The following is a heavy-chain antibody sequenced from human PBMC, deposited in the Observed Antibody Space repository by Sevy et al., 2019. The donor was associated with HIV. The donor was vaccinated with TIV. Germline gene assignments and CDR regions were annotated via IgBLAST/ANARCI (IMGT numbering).Heavy chain of an antibody. CDR2: ISYIGST. J-gene: IGHJ4*02. D-gene: IGHD3-16*01. Sequence: SETLSLTCTVSGGSVSSGNYYWTWIRQPPGKGLEWIGYISYIGSTNYNPSLKSRVTISIDTSKNQLSLRLSSVTATDTAVYYCVRDRIDADGGYFDYWGQGTLFTVSS. V-gene: IGHV4-61*01. CDR1: GGSVSSGNYY. CDR3: VRDRIDADGGYFDY.